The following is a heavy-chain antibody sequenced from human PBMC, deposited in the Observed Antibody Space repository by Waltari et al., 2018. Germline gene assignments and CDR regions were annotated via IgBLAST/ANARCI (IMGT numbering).Heavy chain of an antibody. J-gene: IGHJ4*02. Sequence: EVQLVESGGGLVQPGGSLRLSCAASGFTFNKYWMTGVRQAPGKGLEWVANINDDAKEKYHVDSVKGRFTISRDNTKKSLYLQMNSLRVDDTAVYYCVRGYPDIVATISDYWGQGTLVIVSS. CDR1: GFTFNKYW. D-gene: IGHD5-12*01. V-gene: IGHV3-7*01. CDR3: VRGYPDIVATISDY. CDR2: INDDAKEK.